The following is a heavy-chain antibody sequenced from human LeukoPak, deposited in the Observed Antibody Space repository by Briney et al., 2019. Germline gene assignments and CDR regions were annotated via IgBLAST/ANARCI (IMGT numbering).Heavy chain of an antibody. CDR3: ASPHGERWLQWKFDY. D-gene: IGHD5-24*01. CDR2: IIPILGIA. CDR1: GGTFSSYA. V-gene: IGHV1-69*04. Sequence: GASVKVSCKASGGTFSSYAISWVRQAPGQGLEWMGRIIPILGIANYAQKFQGRVTITADKSTSTAYMELSSLRSEDTAVYYCASPHGERWLQWKFDYWGQGTLVTVSS. J-gene: IGHJ4*02.